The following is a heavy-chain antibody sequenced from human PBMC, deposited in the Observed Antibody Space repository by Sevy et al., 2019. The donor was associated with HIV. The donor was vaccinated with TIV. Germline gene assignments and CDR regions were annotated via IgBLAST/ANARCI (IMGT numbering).Heavy chain of an antibody. J-gene: IGHJ3*01. V-gene: IGHV3-23*01. Sequence: GGSLRLSCEASGFSFRSYAMSWVRQAPGKGLEWVSAITGSDGRTYYADSVKGRFTISRDNSKNTLYLHVNSLSADDTAVYYCAKDQWGGQTVDAFDFWGQGTMVTVSS. CDR3: AKDQWGGQTVDAFDF. D-gene: IGHD1-26*01. CDR2: ITGSDGRT. CDR1: GFSFRSYA.